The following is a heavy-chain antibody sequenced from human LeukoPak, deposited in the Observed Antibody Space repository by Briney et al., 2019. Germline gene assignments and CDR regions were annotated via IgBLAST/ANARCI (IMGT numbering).Heavy chain of an antibody. J-gene: IGHJ4*02. D-gene: IGHD6-13*01. CDR3: ARSIAAAGLDY. V-gene: IGHV3-30-3*01. CDR2: ISYDGSNK. Sequence: GGSLRLSCAASGFTFSSYAMRWVRQAPGKGLEWVAVISYDGSNKYYADSVKGRFTISRDNSKNTLYLQMNSLRAEDTAVYYCARSIAAAGLDYWGQGTLVTVSS. CDR1: GFTFSSYA.